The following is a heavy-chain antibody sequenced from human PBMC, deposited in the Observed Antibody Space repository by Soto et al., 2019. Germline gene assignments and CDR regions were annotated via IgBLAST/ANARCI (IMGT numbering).Heavy chain of an antibody. Sequence: ASVKVSCKVSGYTLTELSMHWVLQAPGKGLEWMGGFDPEDGETIYAQKFQGRVTMTEDTSTDTAYMELSSLRSDDTAMYFCAIYHLELFRFDYWGQGTLVTVSS. CDR2: FDPEDGET. D-gene: IGHD2-2*01. CDR1: GYTLTELS. J-gene: IGHJ4*02. V-gene: IGHV1-24*01. CDR3: AIYHLELFRFDY.